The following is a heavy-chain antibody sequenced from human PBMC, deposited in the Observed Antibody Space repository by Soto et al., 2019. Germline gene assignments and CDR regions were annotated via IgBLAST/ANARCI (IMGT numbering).Heavy chain of an antibody. CDR3: ATYTGSYYHYGMDV. CDR1: GFTFSTYS. Sequence: GGSLRLSCAASGFTFSTYSMNWVRQAPGKGLEWVSSISSGGSYIYYADSVKGRFTISRDNAHNSLYLQMNSLRAEDTAVYYCATYTGSYYHYGMDVWGQGTTVTVSS. V-gene: IGHV3-21*01. D-gene: IGHD5-12*01. CDR2: ISSGGSYI. J-gene: IGHJ6*02.